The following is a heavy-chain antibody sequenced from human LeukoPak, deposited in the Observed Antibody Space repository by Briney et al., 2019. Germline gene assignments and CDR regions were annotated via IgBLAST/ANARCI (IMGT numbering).Heavy chain of an antibody. CDR1: GYSISSGYY. V-gene: IGHV4-38-2*01. Sequence: SETLSLTCAVSGYSISSGYYWGWIRQPPGKGLEWIGSIYHSGSTYYNPSLKSRVTISLDTSKNQFSLKLSSVTAADTAVYYCARLLDTVVTGDYWGQGTLVTVSS. D-gene: IGHD2-21*02. J-gene: IGHJ4*02. CDR2: IYHSGST. CDR3: ARLLDTVVTGDY.